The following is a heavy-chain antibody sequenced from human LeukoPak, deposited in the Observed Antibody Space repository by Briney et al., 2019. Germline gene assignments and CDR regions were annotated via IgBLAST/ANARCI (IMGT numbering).Heavy chain of an antibody. Sequence: TGGSLRLSCAASGFTFTTYGMDWVRQAPGKGLEWVAFIRYDGGDKYYADSVKGRFTISRDDSKNTLYLQMNSLRAEDTAVYYCAKNQFSSWYYFDYWGQGTLVTVSS. V-gene: IGHV3-30*02. J-gene: IGHJ4*02. CDR2: IRYDGGDK. CDR3: AKNQFSSWYYFDY. CDR1: GFTFTTYG. D-gene: IGHD2-2*01.